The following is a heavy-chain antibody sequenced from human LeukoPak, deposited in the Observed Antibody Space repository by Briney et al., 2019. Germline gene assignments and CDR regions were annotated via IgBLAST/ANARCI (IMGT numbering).Heavy chain of an antibody. CDR2: IIPIFGTA. CDR3: ARSVYYDILTHFDY. J-gene: IGHJ4*02. Sequence: SSVKVSCXASGGTFSSYAISWVRQAPGQGLEWMGGIIPIFGTANYAQKFQGRVTITTDESTSTAYMELSSLRSEDTAVYYCARSVYYDILTHFDYWGQGTLVTVSS. V-gene: IGHV1-69*05. CDR1: GGTFSSYA. D-gene: IGHD3-9*01.